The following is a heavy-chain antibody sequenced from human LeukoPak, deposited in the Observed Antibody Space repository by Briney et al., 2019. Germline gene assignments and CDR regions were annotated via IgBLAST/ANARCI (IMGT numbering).Heavy chain of an antibody. CDR2: ISFDGSDK. CDR3: AKTGRVGYYYYMDV. Sequence: AGGSLRLSCAASGFTFSSYAMHWVRQAPGKGLEWVAIISFDGSDKYYADSVKGRFTTSRDNSKNTLYLQMNSLRAEDTAVYYCAKTGRVGYYYYMDVWGKGTTVTVSS. V-gene: IGHV3-30*04. CDR1: GFTFSSYA. J-gene: IGHJ6*03. D-gene: IGHD1-14*01.